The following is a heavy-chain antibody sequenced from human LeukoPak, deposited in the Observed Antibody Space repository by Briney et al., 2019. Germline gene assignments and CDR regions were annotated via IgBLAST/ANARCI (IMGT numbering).Heavy chain of an antibody. CDR2: ITTAGAT. V-gene: IGHV3-66*01. Sequence: GGSLRLSCAASGFTVSRNYMSWARLAPGKGLEWVAIITTAGATHYATSVKARFTISRDNSKNTMYLQMNSLRVDDTAVYYCATRGLSGYYYGMDVWGQGTTVTVSS. CDR1: GFTVSRNY. CDR3: ATRGLSGYYYGMDV. D-gene: IGHD3-16*01. J-gene: IGHJ6*02.